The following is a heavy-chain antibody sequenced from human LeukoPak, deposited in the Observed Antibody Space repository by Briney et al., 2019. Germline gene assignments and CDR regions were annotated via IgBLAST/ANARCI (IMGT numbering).Heavy chain of an antibody. D-gene: IGHD2/OR15-2a*01. CDR2: ISGSGGST. Sequence: GGSLRLSCAASGFTFSSYWMSWVRQAPGRGLEWASAISGSGGSTYYADSVKGRFTISRDNSKNTLYLQMNSLRAEDTAVYYCAKDFSRFDYWGQGTLVTVSS. CDR1: GFTFSSYW. J-gene: IGHJ4*02. CDR3: AKDFSRFDY. V-gene: IGHV3-23*01.